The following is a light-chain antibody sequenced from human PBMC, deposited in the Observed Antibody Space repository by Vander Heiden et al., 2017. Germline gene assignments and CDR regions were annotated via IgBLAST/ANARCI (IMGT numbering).Light chain of an antibody. CDR1: SSNIRSNA. CDR2: NND. Sequence: QSVLTQPPSTSGPPGQRVTIPCSGSSSNIRSNAVNWYQQLPGAAPRLLIYNNDQRPSGVPDRFSGSKSGTSASLSVSGLRSEDEADYYCAAWDDSLTGLVFGGGTKLTVL. CDR3: AAWDDSLTGLV. J-gene: IGLJ2*01. V-gene: IGLV1-44*01.